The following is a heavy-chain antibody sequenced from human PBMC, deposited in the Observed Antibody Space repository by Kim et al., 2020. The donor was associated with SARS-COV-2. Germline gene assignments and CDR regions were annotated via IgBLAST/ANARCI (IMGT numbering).Heavy chain of an antibody. CDR3: ARDQNGGDYGDFGI. CDR1: GGSISSYY. D-gene: IGHD4-17*01. J-gene: IGHJ3*02. V-gene: IGHV4-59*01. CDR2: IYYSGST. Sequence: SETLSLTCTVSGGSISSYYWSWIRQPPGKGLEWIGYIYYSGSTNYNPSLKSRVTISVDTSKNQFSLKLSSVTAADTAVYYCARDQNGGDYGDFGIWGQGTMVTVSS.